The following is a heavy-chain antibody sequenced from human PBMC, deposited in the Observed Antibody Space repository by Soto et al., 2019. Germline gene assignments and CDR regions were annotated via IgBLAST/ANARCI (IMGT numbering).Heavy chain of an antibody. CDR2: IFTRDSET. CDR1: GHLFNNHW. D-gene: IGHD3-10*01. V-gene: IGHV5-51*01. J-gene: IGHJ5*02. Sequence: GESLKISCXGPGHLFNNHWIGWVRQTPGKGLEWMGLIFTRDSETKTSPSFQGHVSFSVDNSISTAYLQWTSLKTADTGMYFCARGYFDSGHGYDLWGQGTLVTVSS. CDR3: ARGYFDSGHGYDL.